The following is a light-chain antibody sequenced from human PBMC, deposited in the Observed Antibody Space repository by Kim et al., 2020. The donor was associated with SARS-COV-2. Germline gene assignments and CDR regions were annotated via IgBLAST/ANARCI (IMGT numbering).Light chain of an antibody. V-gene: IGKV1-6*01. CDR2: AAS. CDR1: QGIRNE. CDR3: LQDNNNPLT. Sequence: ASVGDRVTITCRASQGIRNEVGWYQKKPGKAPKVLIYAASNLQSGVPSRFSGSGSGTDFTLTISSLQPEDSATYYCLQDNNNPLTFGGGTKVDIK. J-gene: IGKJ4*01.